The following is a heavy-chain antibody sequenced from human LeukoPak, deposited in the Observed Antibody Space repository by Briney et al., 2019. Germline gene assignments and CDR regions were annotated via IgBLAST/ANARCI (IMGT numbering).Heavy chain of an antibody. V-gene: IGHV4-38-2*01. Sequence: SETLSLTCAVSGYSISSGYYWGWIRQPPGKGLEWIGTIYHSGSTYYNPSLKSRVTISVDTSKNQFSLKLTSVTAADTAVHYCARVRGYCSSTICYRYYFDYWGQGTLVTVSS. CDR3: ARVRGYCSSTICYRYYFDY. D-gene: IGHD2-2*01. CDR1: GYSISSGYY. CDR2: IYHSGST. J-gene: IGHJ4*02.